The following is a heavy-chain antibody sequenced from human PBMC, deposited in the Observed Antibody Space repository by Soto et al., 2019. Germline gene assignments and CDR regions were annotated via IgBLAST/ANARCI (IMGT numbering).Heavy chain of an antibody. Sequence: EVQLVESGGGLVKPGGSLRLSCAASGFTFSSYSMNWVRQAPGKGLEWVSSISSSSSYIYYADSVKGRFTISRDNSKNTLYLQMNSLRAEDTAVYYCAIGGTGGYFDYWGQGTLVTVSS. CDR3: AIGGTGGYFDY. V-gene: IGHV3-21*01. CDR2: ISSSSSYI. J-gene: IGHJ4*02. D-gene: IGHD3-10*01. CDR1: GFTFSSYS.